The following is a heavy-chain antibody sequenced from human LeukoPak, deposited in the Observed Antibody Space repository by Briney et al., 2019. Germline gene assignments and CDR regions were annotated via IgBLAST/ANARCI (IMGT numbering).Heavy chain of an antibody. V-gene: IGHV3-30*01. CDR2: VSYDGSNK. J-gene: IGHJ4*02. D-gene: IGHD3-3*01. CDR1: EFTFSSYA. CDR3: ARASRYYDFWSGSPY. Sequence: GGSLRLSCAASEFTFSSYAMHWVRQAPGKGLEWVAVVSYDGSNKYYADSVKGRFTISRDNSKNTLYLQMNSLRAEDTAVYYCARASRYYDFWSGSPYWGQGTLVTVSS.